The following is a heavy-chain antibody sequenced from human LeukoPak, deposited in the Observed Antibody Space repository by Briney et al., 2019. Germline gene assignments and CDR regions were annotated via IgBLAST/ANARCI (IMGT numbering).Heavy chain of an antibody. CDR1: GFTFSDYY. D-gene: IGHD3-10*01. CDR3: AKDLLWFGELLRNWFDP. J-gene: IGHJ5*02. CDR2: ISSSGSTI. V-gene: IGHV3-11*04. Sequence: GGSLRLSCTASGFTFSDYYMSWIRQAPGKGLECISYISSSGSTIYYTDSVKGRFTISRDNAKNSLYLQMNSLRAEDTAVYYCAKDLLWFGELLRNWFDPWGQGTLVTVSS.